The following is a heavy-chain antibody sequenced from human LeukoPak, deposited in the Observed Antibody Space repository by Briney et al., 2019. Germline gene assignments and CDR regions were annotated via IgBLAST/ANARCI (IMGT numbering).Heavy chain of an antibody. V-gene: IGHV5-51*01. CDR3: ARGSWGHQLVFPPFDY. CDR1: GYNFNRYW. Sequence: GESLKISCKGSGYNFNRYWIGWVRQMPGRGLEWMGIIYPGDSDTRYSPSFQGQVSISADKSINTAYLQWSSLKASDSAIYYCARGSWGHQLVFPPFDYWGQGTLVTVSS. J-gene: IGHJ4*02. CDR2: IYPGDSDT. D-gene: IGHD1-1*01.